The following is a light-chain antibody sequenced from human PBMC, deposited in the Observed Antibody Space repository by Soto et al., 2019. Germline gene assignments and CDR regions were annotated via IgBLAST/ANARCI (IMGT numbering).Light chain of an antibody. Sequence: EIVLTQSPGTLSLSPGERATLSCRASQSVSSNYLAWYQQKPGQAPRLLIYGVSSRATGIPDRFSGSGSRTDFTLTISRLEPEDFAVYYCQQYGNSPCTFGQGTKVEIK. CDR2: GVS. V-gene: IGKV3-20*01. J-gene: IGKJ1*01. CDR1: QSVSSNY. CDR3: QQYGNSPCT.